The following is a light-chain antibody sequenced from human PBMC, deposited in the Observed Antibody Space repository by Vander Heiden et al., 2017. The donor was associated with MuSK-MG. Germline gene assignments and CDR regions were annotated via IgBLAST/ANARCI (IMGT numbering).Light chain of an antibody. CDR3: QQDGSQPSLI. J-gene: IGKJ3*01. Sequence: EIVLTQSPGTLSLSPGERATLSCRASQNVRNNYIAWYQQKPGQAPRLLISGASARATGIPDRFSGSGYGTDFTLTISRLEPEDFAVYYCQQDGSQPSLIFGHGTKVDVK. V-gene: IGKV3-20*01. CDR1: QNVRNNY. CDR2: GAS.